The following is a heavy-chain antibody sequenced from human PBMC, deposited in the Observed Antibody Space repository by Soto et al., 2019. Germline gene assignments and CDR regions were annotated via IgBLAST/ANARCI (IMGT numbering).Heavy chain of an antibody. Sequence: GGSLRLSCAASGFTFSSYDMHWVRQATGKGLEWVSAIGTAGDTYYPGSVKGRFTISRENAKNSLYLQMNSLRAGDTAVYYCARVSPVSPKFTIFGVVIPDAFDIWGQGTMVTVSS. CDR1: GFTFSSYD. D-gene: IGHD3-3*01. CDR3: ARVSPVSPKFTIFGVVIPDAFDI. CDR2: IGTAGDT. J-gene: IGHJ3*02. V-gene: IGHV3-13*01.